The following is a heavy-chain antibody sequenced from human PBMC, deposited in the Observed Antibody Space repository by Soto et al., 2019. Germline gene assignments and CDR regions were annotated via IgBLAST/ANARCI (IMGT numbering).Heavy chain of an antibody. J-gene: IGHJ4*02. D-gene: IGHD3-3*01. V-gene: IGHV4-61*01. CDR2: IYYSGST. CDR1: GGSVSSGSYY. CDR3: ARGLRFLEWLAFDY. Sequence: QVQLQESGPGLVKPSETLSLTCTVSGGSVSSGSYYWRWIRQPPGKGLEWIGYIYYSGSTNYNPSLQSRVTISVDTSKNQFSLKLSSVTAADTAVYYCARGLRFLEWLAFDYWGQGTLVTVSS.